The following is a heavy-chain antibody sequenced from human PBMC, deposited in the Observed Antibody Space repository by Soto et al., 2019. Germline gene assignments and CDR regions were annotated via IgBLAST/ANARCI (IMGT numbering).Heavy chain of an antibody. CDR2: VSSSGTTK. D-gene: IGHD6-13*01. Sequence: PGGSLRLSCAASGFTFSDYYMSWIRQGPEKGLEWVSYVSSSGTTKTYADSVKGRFSISRDNAKNSLYLQMNSLRAEDTAVYYCARVGSIAAAGTPDCWGQGTLVTVSS. J-gene: IGHJ4*02. CDR1: GFTFSDYY. V-gene: IGHV3-11*01. CDR3: ARVGSIAAAGTPDC.